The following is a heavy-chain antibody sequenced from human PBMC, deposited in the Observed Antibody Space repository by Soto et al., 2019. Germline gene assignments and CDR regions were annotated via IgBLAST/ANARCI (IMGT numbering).Heavy chain of an antibody. Sequence: QVQLQESGPGLVKPSQTLSLTCTVSGGSISSGGYYWTWIRQHPGKGLEWIGYNYYSGSTYYNPSLKRRVTXPAXXSXSQFALKLSSVTAADTAVYYCARGSIIAGLYYGMDVWGQGTTVTVSS. J-gene: IGHJ6*02. CDR2: NYYSGST. CDR3: ARGSIIAGLYYGMDV. V-gene: IGHV4-31*03. CDR1: GGSISSGGYY. D-gene: IGHD3-10*01.